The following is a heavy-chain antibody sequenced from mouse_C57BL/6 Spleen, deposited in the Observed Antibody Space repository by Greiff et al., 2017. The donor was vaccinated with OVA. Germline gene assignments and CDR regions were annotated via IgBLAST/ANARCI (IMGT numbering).Heavy chain of an antibody. V-gene: IGHV6-3*01. D-gene: IGHD3-2*02. CDR1: GFTFSNYW. J-gene: IGHJ2*01. CDR3: TADSSGYVRFDY. Sequence: DVQLQESGGGLVQPGGSMKLSCVASGFTFSNYWMNWVRQSPEKGLEWVAQIRLKSDNYATHYAESVKGRFTISRDDSKSSVYLQMNNLRAEDTGIYYCTADSSGYVRFDYWGQGTTLTVSS. CDR2: IRLKSDNYAT.